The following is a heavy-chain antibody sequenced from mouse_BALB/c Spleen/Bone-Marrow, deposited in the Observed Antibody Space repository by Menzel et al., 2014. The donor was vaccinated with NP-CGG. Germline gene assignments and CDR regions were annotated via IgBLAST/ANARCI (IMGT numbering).Heavy chain of an antibody. CDR3: ARSNDGFPAWLAY. CDR2: ISYSGST. J-gene: IGHJ3*01. Sequence: EVMLVESGPGLVKPSQSLSLTCTVTGYSITNDYAWNWIRQFPGNKLEWMGYISYSGSTSYNPSLKSRISITRDTSKSQFFLQLNSVTTEDTATYYCARSNDGFPAWLAYWGQGTLVTVSA. D-gene: IGHD2-3*01. V-gene: IGHV3-2*02. CDR1: GYSITNDYA.